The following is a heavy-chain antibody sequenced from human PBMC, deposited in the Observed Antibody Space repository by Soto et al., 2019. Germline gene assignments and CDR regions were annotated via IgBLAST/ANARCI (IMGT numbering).Heavy chain of an antibody. V-gene: IGHV4-34*01. Sequence: SETLSLTCAVYGGSFSGYYWSWIRQPPGKGLEWIGEINHSGSTNYNPSLKSRVTISVDTSKNQFSLKLSSVTAADTAVYYCARNSVYYYYYGMDVWGQGTTVTVSS. J-gene: IGHJ6*02. CDR2: INHSGST. D-gene: IGHD3-10*01. CDR1: GGSFSGYY. CDR3: ARNSVYYYYYGMDV.